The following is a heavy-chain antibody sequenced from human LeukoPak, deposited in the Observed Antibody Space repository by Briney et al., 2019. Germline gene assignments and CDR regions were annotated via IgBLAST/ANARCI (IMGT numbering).Heavy chain of an antibody. D-gene: IGHD6-13*01. CDR1: GYTFTSYY. J-gene: IGHJ5*02. CDR3: ARDRGDEGDSSSQSNWFDP. Sequence: GASVKVSCKASGYTFTSYYMHWVPQAPGQGLEWMGIINPSGGSTSYAQKFQGRVTMTRDMSTSTVYMELSSLRSEDTAVYYCARDRGDEGDSSSQSNWFDPWGQGTLVTVSS. CDR2: INPSGGST. V-gene: IGHV1-46*01.